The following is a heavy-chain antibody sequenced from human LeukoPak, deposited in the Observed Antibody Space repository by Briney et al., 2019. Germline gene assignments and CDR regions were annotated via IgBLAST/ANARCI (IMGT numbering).Heavy chain of an antibody. Sequence: SETLSLTCAVYGGSFSGYSWNWIRQPPVKGLEWIGEVNHSGGTNYNPSLKSRVTISVDTSKKQFSLKLSSVTAADTAVYYCARGVDYYGVWGQGTLVTVSS. CDR1: GGSFSGYS. CDR3: ARGVDYYGV. CDR2: VNHSGGT. J-gene: IGHJ4*02. V-gene: IGHV4-34*01. D-gene: IGHD3-10*01.